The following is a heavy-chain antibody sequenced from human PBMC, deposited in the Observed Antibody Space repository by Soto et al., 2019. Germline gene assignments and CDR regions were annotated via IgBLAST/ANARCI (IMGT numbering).Heavy chain of an antibody. J-gene: IGHJ6*02. D-gene: IGHD2-2*01. CDR2: LSHDESNK. CDR1: GFTFSTYG. V-gene: IGHV3-30*18. Sequence: SLRLSCGASGFTFSTYGMHWVRQAPGKGLEWVAALSHDESNKFYADSVKGRFTISRDNSKNTLYLEMFSLRAEDTAVYYCVKEGRGSSTSCSRCYGLDVWGQGTTVTVS. CDR3: VKEGRGSSTSCSRCYGLDV.